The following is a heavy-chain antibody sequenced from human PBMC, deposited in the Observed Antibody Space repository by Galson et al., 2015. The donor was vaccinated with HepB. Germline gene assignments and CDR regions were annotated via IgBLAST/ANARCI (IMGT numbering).Heavy chain of an antibody. CDR1: GYSFTSYW. CDR2: IYPGDSDT. Sequence: QSGAEVKKPGESLKISCKGSGYSFTSYWIGWVRQMPGKGLEWMGIIYPGDSDTRYSPSFQGQVTISADKSISTAYLQWSSLKASDTAMYYCARGNKHRFDYYYYGMDVWGQGTTVTVSS. J-gene: IGHJ6*02. D-gene: IGHD2-21*01. CDR3: ARGNKHRFDYYYYGMDV. V-gene: IGHV5-51*03.